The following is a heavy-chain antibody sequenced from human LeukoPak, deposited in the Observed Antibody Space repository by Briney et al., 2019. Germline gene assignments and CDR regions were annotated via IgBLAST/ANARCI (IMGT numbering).Heavy chain of an antibody. CDR1: GDTFTNYN. J-gene: IGHJ5*02. V-gene: IGHV3-73*01. CDR3: ARGNWFDP. Sequence: PGGSLRLSCAASGDTFTNYNMYWVRQASGKGLEWVGRIRSKADNYATAYAASVQGRCTISRDDSKNTAYLQLNSLKTEDTAVYYCARGNWFDPWGQGTLVTVSS. CDR2: IRSKADNYAT.